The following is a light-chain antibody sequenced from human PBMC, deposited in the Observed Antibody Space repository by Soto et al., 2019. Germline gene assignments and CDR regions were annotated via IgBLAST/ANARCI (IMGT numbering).Light chain of an antibody. CDR1: PSVSRSC. CDR2: GTS. V-gene: IGKV3-20*01. J-gene: IGKJ4*01. CDR3: QQYKEWPLT. Sequence: EIVLTQSPGPLSLSPGARATLSCRASPSVSRSCFGWYQQQPGQAPRLLISGTSRRATGIPDRFSGSGSGTELTLTISSLQSEDFAVYYCQQYKEWPLTFGGGTKVEIK.